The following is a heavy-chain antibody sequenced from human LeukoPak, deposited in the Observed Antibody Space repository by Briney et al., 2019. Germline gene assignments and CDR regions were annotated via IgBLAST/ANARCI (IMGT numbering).Heavy chain of an antibody. Sequence: ASVKVSCKASGYTFTVYYMHWVRQAPGQGLEWMGRINPNSGGTNYAQKFQGRVTMTRDTSISTAYMELSRLRSDDTAVYYCAGAQRWLPTRQGFPYWGQGTLVTVSS. CDR3: AGAQRWLPTRQGFPY. CDR1: GYTFTVYY. V-gene: IGHV1-2*06. J-gene: IGHJ4*02. D-gene: IGHD5-24*01. CDR2: INPNSGGT.